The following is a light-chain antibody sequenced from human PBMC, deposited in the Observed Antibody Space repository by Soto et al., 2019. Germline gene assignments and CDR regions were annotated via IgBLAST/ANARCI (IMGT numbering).Light chain of an antibody. V-gene: IGKV1-5*01. Sequence: DIKMTQSPSTLTETDGDTFTVTCRASQSVSGWLAWYQQKPGEAPKLLIYDASALPRGVPSRFSGSGSGTKFTLTIASLQPDDFATYYCQQYETFSGTFGPGTKVDIK. J-gene: IGKJ1*01. CDR1: QSVSGW. CDR3: QQYETFSGT. CDR2: DAS.